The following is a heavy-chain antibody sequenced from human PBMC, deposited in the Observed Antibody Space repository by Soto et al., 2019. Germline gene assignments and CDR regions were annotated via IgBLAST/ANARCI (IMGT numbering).Heavy chain of an antibody. CDR3: ASAQNSGCFDY. CDR1: GFTFSSYA. V-gene: IGHV3-30-3*01. D-gene: IGHD3-22*01. CDR2: ISYDGCNK. J-gene: IGHJ4*02. Sequence: QVQLVESGGGVVQPGRSLRLSCAASGFTFSSYAMHWVRQAPGKGLEWVAVISYDGCNKYYADSVKGRFTISRDNSKNTLYLQMNSLRAEDTAVYYCASAQNSGCFDYWGQGTLVTVSS.